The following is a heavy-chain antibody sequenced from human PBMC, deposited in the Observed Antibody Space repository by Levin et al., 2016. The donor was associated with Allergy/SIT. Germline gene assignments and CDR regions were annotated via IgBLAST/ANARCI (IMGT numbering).Heavy chain of an antibody. V-gene: IGHV3-23*01. J-gene: IGHJ4*02. Sequence: WIRQPPGKGLEWVSAVSGSSSSTYYADSVKGRFTISRDNSKNTLYLQMNSLRAEDTAVYFCAKTTYYSDSSGSYPSYYFDYWGQGTLVTVSS. CDR2: VSGSSSST. D-gene: IGHD3-22*01. CDR3: AKTTYYSDSSGSYPSYYFDY.